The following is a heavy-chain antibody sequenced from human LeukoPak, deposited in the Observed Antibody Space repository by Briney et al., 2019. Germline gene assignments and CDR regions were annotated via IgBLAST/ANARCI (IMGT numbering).Heavy chain of an antibody. J-gene: IGHJ4*02. CDR2: VFYSGSI. CDR1: GGSISSYY. Sequence: PSETLSLTCTVSGGSISSYYWSWIRQPPRKGLEWIGYVFYSGSINYNPSLKSRVTISIDASKNQFSLKLSSVTAADTAVYYCARLTSGTHSNFDYWGQGTLVTVSS. D-gene: IGHD3-10*01. V-gene: IGHV4-59*08. CDR3: ARLTSGTHSNFDY.